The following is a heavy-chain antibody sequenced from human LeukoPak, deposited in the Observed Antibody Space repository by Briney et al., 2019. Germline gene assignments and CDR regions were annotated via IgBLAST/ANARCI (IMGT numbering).Heavy chain of an antibody. CDR1: GYTFTGYY. CDR3: SAGILRNYYYYMDV. J-gene: IGHJ6*03. V-gene: IGHV1-2*02. CDR2: INPNSGGT. D-gene: IGHD1-26*01. Sequence: ASVKVSCKASGYTFTGYYMHWVRQAPGQGLEWMGWINPNSGGTNYAQKFQGRVTMTRDTSISTAYMELSRLRSDDTAVYYCSAGILRNYYYYMDVWGKGTTVTISS.